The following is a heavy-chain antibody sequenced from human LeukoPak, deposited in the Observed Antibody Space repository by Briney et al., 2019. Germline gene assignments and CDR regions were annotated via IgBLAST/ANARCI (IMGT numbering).Heavy chain of an antibody. J-gene: IGHJ6*03. CDR1: GYSFTTYW. V-gene: IGHV5-51*01. CDR2: IYLSDSDT. D-gene: IGHD4/OR15-4a*01. CDR3: ARGFYGGYYYYYYMDV. Sequence: GESLKISCKGSGYSFTTYWIGWVRQMPEKGLEWMGIIYLSDSDTRYSPSFQGQVTISADRSISTAYLQWSSLKASDTAMYYCARGFYGGYYYYYYMDVWGKGTTVTVSS.